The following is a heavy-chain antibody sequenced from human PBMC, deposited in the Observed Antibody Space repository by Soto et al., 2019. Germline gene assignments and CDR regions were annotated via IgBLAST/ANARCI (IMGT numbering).Heavy chain of an antibody. D-gene: IGHD6-6*01. CDR2: IGTAGDT. CDR3: ARAPPVEYSSSSIRGRSYYYGMDV. J-gene: IGHJ6*02. CDR1: GFTFSSYD. Sequence: GESLKISCAASGFTFSSYDMHWVRQATGKGLEWVSAIGTAGDTYYPGSVKGRFTISREKAKNSLYLQMNSLRAGETAVYYCARAPPVEYSSSSIRGRSYYYGMDVWGQGTTVTVSS. V-gene: IGHV3-13*01.